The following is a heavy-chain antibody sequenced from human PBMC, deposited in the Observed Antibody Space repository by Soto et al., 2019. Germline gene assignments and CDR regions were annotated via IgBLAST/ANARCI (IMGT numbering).Heavy chain of an antibody. D-gene: IGHD2-21*01. J-gene: IGHJ4*02. CDR1: GFTFSTYS. V-gene: IGHV3-23*01. Sequence: HPGGSLRLSCAASGFTFSTYSMNWVRQSPGQRLEWVATFSGGRDTTWHADSVKGRFTVSRDSSKNTLSLQMNSLRPEDTALYYCAKATSATCTGSICYSFDYWGQGILVTVSS. CDR2: FSGGRDTT. CDR3: AKATSATCTGSICYSFDY.